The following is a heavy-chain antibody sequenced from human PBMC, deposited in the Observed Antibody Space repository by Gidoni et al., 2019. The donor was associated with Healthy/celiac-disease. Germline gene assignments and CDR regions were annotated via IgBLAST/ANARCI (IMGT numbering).Heavy chain of an antibody. Sequence: QVQLQQWGAGLLKPSETLSLTCAVYGGSFSGYYWSWIRQPPGKGLEWIGEINHSGSTNYNPSLKSRVTISVDTSKNQFSLKLSSVTAADTAVYYCAGRGFGESLGMDVWGQGTTVTVSS. CDR1: GGSFSGYY. CDR3: AGRGFGESLGMDV. V-gene: IGHV4-34*01. CDR2: INHSGST. J-gene: IGHJ6*02. D-gene: IGHD3-10*01.